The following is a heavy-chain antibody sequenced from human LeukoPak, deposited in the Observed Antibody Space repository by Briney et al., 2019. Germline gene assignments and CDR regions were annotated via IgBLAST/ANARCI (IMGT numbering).Heavy chain of an antibody. CDR2: IFPSGGEI. V-gene: IGHV3-23*01. D-gene: IGHD2-8*02. CDR1: GFTFSTFA. J-gene: IGHJ4*01. CDR3: ATYRQVLLPFES. Sequence: HPGGSLRLSCEASGFTFSTFAMIWVRQPPGKGLEWVSGIFPSGGEIHYADSVRGRFTISRDNSKSTLSLQMNSLRAEDTAIYYCATYRQVLLPFESWGQGTLVTVSS.